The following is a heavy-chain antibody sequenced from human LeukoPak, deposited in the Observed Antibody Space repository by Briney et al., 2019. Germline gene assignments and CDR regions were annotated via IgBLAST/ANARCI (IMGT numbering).Heavy chain of an antibody. Sequence: GGSLRLSCAASRFTFSSYSMNWVRQAPGKGLEWVSSISSSSSYIYYADSVKGRFTISRDNAKNSLYLQMNSLRAEDTAVYYCARDRYDILTGYPELYYFDYRGQGTLVTVSS. D-gene: IGHD3-9*01. CDR1: RFTFSSYS. V-gene: IGHV3-21*01. J-gene: IGHJ4*02. CDR3: ARDRYDILTGYPELYYFDY. CDR2: ISSSSSYI.